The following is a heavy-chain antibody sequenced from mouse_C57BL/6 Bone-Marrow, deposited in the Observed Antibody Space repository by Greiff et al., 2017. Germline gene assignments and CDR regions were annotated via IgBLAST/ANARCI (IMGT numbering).Heavy chain of an antibody. CDR1: GFSLTSYG. Sequence: VQLQQSGPGLVQPSQSLSITCKASGFSLTSYGVHWVRQSPGKGLEWLGVIWSGGSTDYNAAFIYRLSISKDNSKSQVFFKMNSLQADDKAIYYGARAYYSDWWFAYWCQGTLVTGSA. V-gene: IGHV2-2*01. D-gene: IGHD2-12*01. CDR2: IWSGGST. J-gene: IGHJ3*01. CDR3: ARAYYSDWWFAY.